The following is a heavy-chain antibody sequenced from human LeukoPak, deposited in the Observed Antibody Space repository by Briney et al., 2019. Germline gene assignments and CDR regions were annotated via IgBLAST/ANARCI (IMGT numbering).Heavy chain of an antibody. Sequence: HPGGYLRLSCAASGFTFTSYWMTWVRQGQGKGLKWVANIKQDGSVKNYVDSLRGRFTISRDNAKDSLYLQMNSLRAEDTAVYFCARNYYYRFDYWGQGTLVAVSS. D-gene: IGHD3-10*01. J-gene: IGHJ4*02. V-gene: IGHV3-7*01. CDR1: GFTFTSYW. CDR2: IKQDGSVK. CDR3: ARNYYYRFDY.